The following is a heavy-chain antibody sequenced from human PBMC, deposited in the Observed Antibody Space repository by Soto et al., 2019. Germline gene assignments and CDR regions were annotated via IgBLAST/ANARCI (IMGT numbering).Heavy chain of an antibody. Sequence: ASVKVSCKASGYTFTSYYMHWVRQAPGQGLEWMGIINPSSGSTSYAQKFQGRVTMTRDTSTSTVYMELSSLRSEDTAVYYCAGYSSGWYGMDVWGQGTTVTVS. CDR1: GYTFTSYY. J-gene: IGHJ6*02. D-gene: IGHD6-19*01. V-gene: IGHV1-46*01. CDR3: AGYSSGWYGMDV. CDR2: INPSSGST.